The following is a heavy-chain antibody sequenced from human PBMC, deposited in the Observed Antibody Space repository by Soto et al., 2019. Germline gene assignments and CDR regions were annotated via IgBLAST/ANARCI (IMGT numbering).Heavy chain of an antibody. Sequence: SETLSLTCTVSGGSISSYYWSWIRQPPGKGLEWIGYIYYSGSTNYNPSLKSRVTISVDTSKNQFSLKLSSVTDADTAVYYSARSKKPKGYFDYWGQGTLVTVSS. J-gene: IGHJ4*02. CDR3: ARSKKPKGYFDY. CDR1: GGSISSYY. V-gene: IGHV4-59*01. CDR2: IYYSGST.